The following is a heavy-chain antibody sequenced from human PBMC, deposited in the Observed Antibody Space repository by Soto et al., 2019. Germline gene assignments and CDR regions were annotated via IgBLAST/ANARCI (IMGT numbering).Heavy chain of an antibody. Sequence: KTSETLSLTCTVSGGSISSGDYYWSWIRQPPGKGLEWIGYIYYSGSTNYNPSLKSRVTISVDTSKNQFSLELSSVTAADTAVYYCAKLGGDSAMDVWGQGTTVTVSS. V-gene: IGHV4-61*08. J-gene: IGHJ6*02. CDR2: IYYSGST. CDR1: GGSISSGDYY. CDR3: AKLGGDSAMDV. D-gene: IGHD2-21*02.